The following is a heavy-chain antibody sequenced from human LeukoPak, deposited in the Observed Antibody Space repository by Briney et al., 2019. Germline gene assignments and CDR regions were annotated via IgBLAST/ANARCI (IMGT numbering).Heavy chain of an antibody. CDR1: GFTFSSYE. D-gene: IGHD3-9*01. CDR2: ISSSGSTI. Sequence: GGSLRLSCAASGFTFSSYEMNWVRQAPGKGLEWVSYISSSGSTIYYADSVKGRFTISRDNAKNSLYLQMSSLRAEDTAVYYCARDPPGLRYFDWLFDAFDIWGQGTMVTVSS. CDR3: ARDPPGLRYFDWLFDAFDI. V-gene: IGHV3-48*03. J-gene: IGHJ3*02.